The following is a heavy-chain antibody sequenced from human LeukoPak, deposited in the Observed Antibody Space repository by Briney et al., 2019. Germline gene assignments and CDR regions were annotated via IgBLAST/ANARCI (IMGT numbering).Heavy chain of an antibody. V-gene: IGHV3-30*02. J-gene: IGHJ3*02. D-gene: IGHD3-3*01. Sequence: GGSLRLSCAASGFAFTISGMHWVRQAPGEGLEWVAFIGRDATTKYYADSVKGRFTISGDSSYHTAFKQMNSLRADDTAIYYCAKDGEWNFDIWGQGTMVTVSS. CDR1: GFAFTISG. CDR3: AKDGEWNFDI. CDR2: IGRDATTK.